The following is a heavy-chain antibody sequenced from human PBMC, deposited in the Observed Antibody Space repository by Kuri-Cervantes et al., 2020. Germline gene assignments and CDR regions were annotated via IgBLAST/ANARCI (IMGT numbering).Heavy chain of an antibody. CDR3: ASRDQLYGDYGY. Sequence: ASVKVSCKASGYTFISYYVHWVRQAPGQGLEWMGWINPNSGDTNYAQKFQGRVTMTRDTSISTAYMELSSLRSDDTAVYYCASRDQLYGDYGYWGQGTLVTVSS. V-gene: IGHV1-2*02. D-gene: IGHD4-17*01. CDR2: INPNSGDT. J-gene: IGHJ4*02. CDR1: GYTFISYY.